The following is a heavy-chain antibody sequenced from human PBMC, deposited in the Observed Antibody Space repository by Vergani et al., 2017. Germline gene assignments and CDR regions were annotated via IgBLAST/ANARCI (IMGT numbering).Heavy chain of an antibody. J-gene: IGHJ3*02. D-gene: IGHD6-19*01. V-gene: IGHV3-7*01. CDR2: IKQDGSEK. CDR1: GFTFSSYW. Sequence: EVQLVESGGGLVQPGGSLRLSCAASGFTFSSYWMTWVRQAPGKGLEWVANIKQDGSEKYYVDSVKGRFTISRDNAKNSLYLQMNSLRAEDTAVYYCARREVADTWDGFDIWGQGTMVTVSS. CDR3: ARREVADTWDGFDI.